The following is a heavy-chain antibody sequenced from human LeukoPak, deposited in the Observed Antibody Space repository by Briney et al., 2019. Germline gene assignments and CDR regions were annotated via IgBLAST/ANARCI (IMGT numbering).Heavy chain of an antibody. CDR3: AKDVGKWESLHFFDY. CDR1: GFTFSSYG. J-gene: IGHJ4*02. V-gene: IGHV3-33*03. CDR2: IWYDGSNE. Sequence: PGGSLRLSCAASGFTFSSYGMHWVRQAPGKGLEWVALIWYDGSNEYYADSVKGRFTISRDDSRNTLYLQMNSLRGDDTAVYYCAKDVGKWESLHFFDYWGQGTLVTVSS. D-gene: IGHD1-26*01.